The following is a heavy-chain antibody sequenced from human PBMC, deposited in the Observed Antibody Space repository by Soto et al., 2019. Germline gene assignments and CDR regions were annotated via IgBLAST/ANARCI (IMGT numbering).Heavy chain of an antibody. CDR2: ISNDENIK. CDR1: GFNFGNFG. CDR3: ARGLRGVLDY. Sequence: GGSLRLSCVASGFNFGNFGMHWVRQAPGKGLEWLTVISNDENIKQDSVRGRFAIARDNSKNTLYLHLTSLRAEDTDIYYCARGLRGVLDYWGQGTLVTVYS. V-gene: IGHV3-33*01. D-gene: IGHD5-12*01. J-gene: IGHJ4*02.